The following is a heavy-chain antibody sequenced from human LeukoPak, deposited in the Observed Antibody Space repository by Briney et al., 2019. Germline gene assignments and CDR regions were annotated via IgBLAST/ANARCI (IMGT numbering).Heavy chain of an antibody. Sequence: GGSQRLSCAASGFTFSVYGMHWVRQPPGKGLEGVALIWYDGSDKYYADSVKGRFTISRDNSENTLYLQMNGLRAEDTAVYYCVKDRGSSWVLASFDYWGQGTLVTVSS. J-gene: IGHJ4*02. CDR2: IWYDGSDK. D-gene: IGHD2-15*01. CDR3: VKDRGSSWVLASFDY. V-gene: IGHV3-33*06. CDR1: GFTFSVYG.